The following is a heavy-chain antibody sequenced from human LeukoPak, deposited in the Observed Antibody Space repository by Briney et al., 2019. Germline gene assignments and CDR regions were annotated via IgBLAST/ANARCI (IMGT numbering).Heavy chain of an antibody. V-gene: IGHV3-33*06. CDR3: AKDLGHNTVTDYYFDY. CDR1: GFTFSSYG. J-gene: IGHJ4*02. Sequence: GGSLRLSCAASGFTFSSYGMHWVRQAPGKGLEWVAVIWCDGSNKYYADSVKGRFTISRDNSKNTLYLQMNSLRAEDTAVYYCAKDLGHNTVTDYYFDYWGQGTLVTVSS. CDR2: IWCDGSNK. D-gene: IGHD4-17*01.